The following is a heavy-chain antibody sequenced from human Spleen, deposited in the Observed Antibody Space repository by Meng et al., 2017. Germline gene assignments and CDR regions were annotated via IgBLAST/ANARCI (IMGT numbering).Heavy chain of an antibody. CDR1: GGIFSNYV. CDR3: ARDEDISAAGKLFGDY. CDR2: INAVFGTT. J-gene: IGHJ4*02. Sequence: SVKVSCKALGGIFSNYVIGWVRQAPGQGLEWMGGINAVFGTTNYAQKFQGRVTITADKSTSTAYMELSGLRSDDTAMYYCARDEDISAAGKLFGDYWGQGTLVTVSS. V-gene: IGHV1-69*06. D-gene: IGHD6-13*01.